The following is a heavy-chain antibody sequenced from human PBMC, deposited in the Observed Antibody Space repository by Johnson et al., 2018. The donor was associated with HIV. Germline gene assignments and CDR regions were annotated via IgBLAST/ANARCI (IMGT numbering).Heavy chain of an antibody. J-gene: IGHJ3*02. CDR3: AKGEAATTVTLDI. Sequence: VQLVESGGGLVQPGGSLRLSCAASGFNFSNYAMSWIRQAPGKGLEWVAGISGSGASKYHADSVRGRFTISRDNSKNTLYLQMNSLRAEETAVYYWAKGEAATTVTLDIWGQGTMVTVSS. V-gene: IGHV3-23*04. CDR2: ISGSGASK. D-gene: IGHD4-11*01. CDR1: GFNFSNYA.